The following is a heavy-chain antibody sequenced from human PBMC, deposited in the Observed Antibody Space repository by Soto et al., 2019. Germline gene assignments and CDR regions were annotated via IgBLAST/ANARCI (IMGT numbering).Heavy chain of an antibody. V-gene: IGHV4-4*07. CDR3: ARDVGWFDP. J-gene: IGHJ5*02. D-gene: IGHD3-16*01. Sequence: SETLSLTCTVSGGSISNYFCNWIRQPAGKGLEWIGRIDNSGSTNYNPSLKSRITMSVDTSKNQFSLKLSSVTAADTAVYYCARDVGWFDPWGQGTLVTVSS. CDR2: IDNSGST. CDR1: GGSISNYF.